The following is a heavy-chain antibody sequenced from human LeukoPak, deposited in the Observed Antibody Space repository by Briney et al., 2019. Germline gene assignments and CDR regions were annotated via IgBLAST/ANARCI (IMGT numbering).Heavy chain of an antibody. V-gene: IGHV3-74*03. CDR2: GDGDGSHS. J-gene: IGHJ4*02. CDR1: GFTLGNYW. CDR3: AYSDHFDN. Sequence: GGSLRLSCAAAGFTLGNYWMHWVSQAPGKGLVWVSRGDGDGSHSTYADSVKGRFTISRDNAKNTLYLQMNSLTGEDTAVYYCAYSDHFDNWGQGTLVTVSS. D-gene: IGHD4-17*01.